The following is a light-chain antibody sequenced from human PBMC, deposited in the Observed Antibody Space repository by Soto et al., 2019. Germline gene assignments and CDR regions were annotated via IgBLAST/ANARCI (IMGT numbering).Light chain of an antibody. CDR3: QQYDNLSIT. V-gene: IGKV1-33*01. CDR2: DAS. J-gene: IGKJ3*01. CDR1: QDISTN. Sequence: DIQMTQSPSPLSASVGDRVTITCQASQDISTNLNWYQQKPGKAPKLLIQDASNFEPGVPSRFSGSGSGTAFTFTISSLLPEDFATYYCQQYDNLSITFGPGTKVDLK.